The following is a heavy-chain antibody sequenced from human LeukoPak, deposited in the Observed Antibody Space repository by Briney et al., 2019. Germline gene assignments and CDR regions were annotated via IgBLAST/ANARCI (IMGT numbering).Heavy chain of an antibody. CDR1: GGSISSGSYY. V-gene: IGHV4-61*09. CDR3: ARGLAYYDFWSGYYYYYYYMDV. Sequence: SETLSLTCTVSGGSISSGSYYWGWIRQPAEKGLEWIVHICISGSTNYNPSLKSRVTISVDTSKNQFSLKLSYVTAADTAVYYCARGLAYYDFWSGYYYYYYYMDVWGKGTTVTVSS. D-gene: IGHD3-3*01. CDR2: ICISGST. J-gene: IGHJ6*03.